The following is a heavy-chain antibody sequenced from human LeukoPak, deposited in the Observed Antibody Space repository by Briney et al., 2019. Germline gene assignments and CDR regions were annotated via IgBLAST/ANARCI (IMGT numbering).Heavy chain of an antibody. CDR2: IKQDGSEK. J-gene: IGHJ4*02. D-gene: IGHD4-17*01. CDR3: TRDEYGKTGH. CDR1: GFTLSSYA. Sequence: PGGSLRLSCAASGFTLSSYAMSWVRQAPGKGLEWVANIKQDGSEKYYVDSVKGRFTISRDNAKNSLYLQMNSLRAEDTAVYYCTRDEYGKTGHWGQGALVTVSS. V-gene: IGHV3-7*01.